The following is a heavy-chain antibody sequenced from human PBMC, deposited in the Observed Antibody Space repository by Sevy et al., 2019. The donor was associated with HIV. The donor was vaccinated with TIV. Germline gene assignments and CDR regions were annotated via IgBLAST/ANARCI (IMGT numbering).Heavy chain of an antibody. J-gene: IGHJ4*02. V-gene: IGHV1-24*01. CDR1: GYTLNEFS. CDR2: FDPEDGDPEDGKT. D-gene: IGHD3-22*01. Sequence: ASVKVSCKVSGYTLNEFSMHWVRQAPGKGLEWMTTFDPEDGDPEDGKTIYGQKFLSRVTVTEDTSTDTAYMELSSLRSEDTAVYYCATTKDYYDSSGYPFDYWGQGTLVTVSS. CDR3: ATTKDYYDSSGYPFDY.